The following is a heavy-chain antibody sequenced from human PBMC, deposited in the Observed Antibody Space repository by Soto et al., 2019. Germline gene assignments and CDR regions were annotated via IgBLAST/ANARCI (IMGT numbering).Heavy chain of an antibody. V-gene: IGHV3-15*01. CDR1: GFAFSNAW. CDR2: IKHRAGRETT. Sequence: EVQLVESGGGLVKPGVSLRLSCAASGFAFSNAWMAWVRQAPGKGLAWVGRIKHRAGRETTDYAAPVKGRFTISRDDSKSMLYLQMNGLLTEAPAVCCCTPGRFGSNEGSVDYVGQGTLVTVSS. J-gene: IGHJ4*02. D-gene: IGHD3-3*01. CDR3: TPGRFGSNEGSVDY.